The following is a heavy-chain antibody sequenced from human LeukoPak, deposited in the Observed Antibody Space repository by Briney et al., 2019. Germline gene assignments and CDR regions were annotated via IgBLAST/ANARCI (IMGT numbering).Heavy chain of an antibody. CDR3: ARRAGSSGWSYYYYYMDV. V-gene: IGHV4-38-2*02. J-gene: IGHJ6*03. CDR1: GYSISSGYY. CDR2: IYHSGST. Sequence: SETLSLTCTVSGYSISSGYYWGWIRQPPGKGLEWIGSIYHSGSTNYNPSLKSRVTISVDTSKNQFSLKLSSVTAADTAVYYCARRAGSSGWSYYYYYMDVWGKGTTVTISS. D-gene: IGHD6-19*01.